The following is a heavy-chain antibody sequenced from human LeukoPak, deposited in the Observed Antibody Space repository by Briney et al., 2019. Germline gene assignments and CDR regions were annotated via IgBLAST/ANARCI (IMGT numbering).Heavy chain of an antibody. CDR2: TYYRSKWYN. V-gene: IGHV6-1*01. Sequence: SQTLSLTCAISGDSVSSNSATWNWIRQSPSRGLEWLGRTYYRSKWYNDYVVSVKSRITINPDTSKNQFSLQLNSVTPEDSAVYYCARDGRSSATRVNFDNWGQGTLVTVSS. J-gene: IGHJ4*02. CDR3: ARDGRSSATRVNFDN. CDR1: GDSVSSNSAT. D-gene: IGHD6-6*01.